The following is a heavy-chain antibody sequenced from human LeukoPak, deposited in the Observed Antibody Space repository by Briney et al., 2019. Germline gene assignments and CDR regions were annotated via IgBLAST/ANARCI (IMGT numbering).Heavy chain of an antibody. Sequence: ASVTVSCKASGYTFTGYYMHWVRQAPGQGLEWMGWINPNSGGTNYAQKFQGRVTMTRDTSISTAYMELSMLRSDDTAVYYCARDWTGTSRKDYWGQGTLVTVSS. CDR1: GYTFTGYY. V-gene: IGHV1-2*02. CDR3: ARDWTGTSRKDY. J-gene: IGHJ4*02. CDR2: INPNSGGT. D-gene: IGHD3/OR15-3a*01.